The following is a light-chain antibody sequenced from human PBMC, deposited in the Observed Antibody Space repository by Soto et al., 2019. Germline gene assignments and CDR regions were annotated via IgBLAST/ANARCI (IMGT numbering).Light chain of an antibody. Sequence: EIVLTQSPATLSLSLGERATISCRASQSVSSYLAWYQQKPGQAPRLLIYDASNRDTGIPARFSGSGSGTDFTLTSSSLEPEDFAVYYCQQRSNWWTFGQGTKVEIK. CDR2: DAS. V-gene: IGKV3-11*01. CDR3: QQRSNWWT. J-gene: IGKJ1*01. CDR1: QSVSSY.